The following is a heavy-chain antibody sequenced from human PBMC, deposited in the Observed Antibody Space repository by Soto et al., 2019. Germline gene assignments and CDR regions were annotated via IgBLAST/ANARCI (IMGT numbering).Heavy chain of an antibody. CDR1: GYTFTGYY. CDR3: ASLTLTQPEGGDDFDI. V-gene: IGHV1-2*04. J-gene: IGHJ3*02. CDR2: INPNSGGT. D-gene: IGHD3-9*01. Sequence: GASVKVSCKASGYTFTGYYMHWVRQAPGQGLEWMGWINPNSGGTNYAQKFQGWVTMTRDTSISTAYMELSRLRSDDTAVYYCASLTLTQPEGGDDFDIWGQGTMVTVSS.